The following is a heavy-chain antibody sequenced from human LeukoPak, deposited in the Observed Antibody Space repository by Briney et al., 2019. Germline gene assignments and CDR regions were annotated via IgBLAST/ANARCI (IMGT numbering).Heavy chain of an antibody. D-gene: IGHD2-2*01. V-gene: IGHV1-69*04. CDR3: ARDQSSSSYEYYYGLDV. CDR1: GGSFTTYS. J-gene: IGHJ6*02. CDR2: IIPVLPLA. Sequence: ASVKVFCKASGGSFTTYSITWVRQAPGQGLEWVGRIIPVLPLAKYAQNFQGRVTITADISTNTAYMELSSLRSEDTAVYYCARDQSSSSYEYYYGLDVWGQGTTVTVSS.